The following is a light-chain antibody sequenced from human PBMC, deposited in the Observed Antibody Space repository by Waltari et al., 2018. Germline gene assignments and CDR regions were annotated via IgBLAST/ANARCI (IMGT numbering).Light chain of an antibody. Sequence: QSALTQPASVSGSPGQSITISCTGTSSYVGSYNLLSWYQQHPGKAPKLMIYEGSKRPSGVSNRFSGSKSGNTASLTISGLQAEDEADYYCCSYAGSSTGVFGGGTKLTVL. J-gene: IGLJ3*02. CDR3: CSYAGSSTGV. CDR1: SSYVGSYNL. CDR2: EGS. V-gene: IGLV2-23*01.